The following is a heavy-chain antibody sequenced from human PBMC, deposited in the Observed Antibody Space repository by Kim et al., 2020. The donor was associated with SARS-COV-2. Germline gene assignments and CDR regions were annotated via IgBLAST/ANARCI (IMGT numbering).Heavy chain of an antibody. CDR2: INSDGSST. CDR3: ARARIAAAVGDYFDY. J-gene: IGHJ4*02. V-gene: IGHV3-74*01. D-gene: IGHD6-13*01. Sequence: GGSLRLSCAASGFTFSSYWMHWVRQAPGEGLVWVSRINSDGSSTSYADSVKGRFTISRDNAKNTLYLQMNSLRAEDTAVYYCARARIAAAVGDYFDYWGQGTLVTVSS. CDR1: GFTFSSYW.